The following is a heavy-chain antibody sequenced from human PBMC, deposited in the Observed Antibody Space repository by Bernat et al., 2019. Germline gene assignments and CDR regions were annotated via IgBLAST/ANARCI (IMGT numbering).Heavy chain of an antibody. CDR3: ARARSSSWYEWEMTDAFDI. Sequence: EVQLVESGGGLVKPGGSLRLSCAASGFTFSSYSMNWVRQAPGKGLEWVSSISSSSSYIYYADSVKGRFTISRDNAKNSLYLQMNSLRAEDTAVYYCARARSSSWYEWEMTDAFDIWGQGTMVTVSS. V-gene: IGHV3-21*01. CDR2: ISSSSSYI. D-gene: IGHD6-13*01. CDR1: GFTFSSYS. J-gene: IGHJ3*02.